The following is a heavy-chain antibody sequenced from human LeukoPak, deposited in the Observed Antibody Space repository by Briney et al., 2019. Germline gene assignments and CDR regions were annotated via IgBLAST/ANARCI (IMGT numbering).Heavy chain of an antibody. V-gene: IGHV3-53*01. J-gene: IGHJ4*02. CDR2: IYSGGST. CDR1: GFTVSSNY. D-gene: IGHD3-10*01. CDR3: ARPYYGSGDPSFDY. Sequence: PGGSLRLSCAASGFTVSSNYMSWVRQAPGKGLEWVSVIYSGGSTYYADSVKGRFTISRDNSKNTLYLQMNSLRAEDTVVYYCARPYYGSGDPSFDYGGQGTLVTVSS.